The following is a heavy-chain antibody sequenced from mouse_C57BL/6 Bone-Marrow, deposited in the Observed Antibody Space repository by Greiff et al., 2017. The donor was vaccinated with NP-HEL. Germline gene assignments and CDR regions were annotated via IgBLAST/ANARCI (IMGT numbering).Heavy chain of an antibody. Sequence: VQLKESGGGLVKPGGSLKLSCAASGFTFSSYAMSWVRQTPEKRLEWVATISDGGSYTYYPDNVKGRFTISRDNAKNNLYLQMSHLKSEDTAMYYCAREATVVATYAMDYWGQGTSVTVSS. D-gene: IGHD1-1*01. V-gene: IGHV5-4*01. CDR1: GFTFSSYA. CDR2: ISDGGSYT. J-gene: IGHJ4*01. CDR3: AREATVVATYAMDY.